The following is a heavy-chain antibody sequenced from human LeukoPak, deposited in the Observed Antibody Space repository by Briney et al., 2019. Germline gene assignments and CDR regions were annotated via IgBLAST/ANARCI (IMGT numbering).Heavy chain of an antibody. V-gene: IGHV4-59*08. CDR3: ARQRSASSWYGP. CDR1: GGSISSYY. J-gene: IGHJ5*02. CDR2: IYYSGST. Sequence: SETLSLTCTVSGGSISSYYWSWIRQPPGKGLEWIGYIYYSGSTNYNPSLKSRVTISVDTSKNQFSLKLSSVTAADTAVYYCARQRSASSWYGPWGQGTLVTVSS. D-gene: IGHD6-13*01.